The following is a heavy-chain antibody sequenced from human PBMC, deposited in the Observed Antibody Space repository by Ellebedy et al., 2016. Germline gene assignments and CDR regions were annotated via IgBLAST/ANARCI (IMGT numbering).Heavy chain of an antibody. CDR3: AKDLERGLEWSQSAFDY. D-gene: IGHD3-3*01. Sequence: GGSLRLXXAASGFTFDDYAMHWVRQPPGKGLEWVSGITWNSDRVAYADSVRGRFSISRDNAKKSLYLQMNSLRPEDTALYYCAKDLERGLEWSQSAFDYWGQGTLVTVSS. CDR1: GFTFDDYA. V-gene: IGHV3-9*01. J-gene: IGHJ4*02. CDR2: ITWNSDRV.